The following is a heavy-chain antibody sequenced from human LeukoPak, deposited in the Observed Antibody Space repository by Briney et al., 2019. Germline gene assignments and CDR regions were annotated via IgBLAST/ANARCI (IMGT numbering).Heavy chain of an antibody. CDR2: IYPGDSDT. CDR3: ARRSVAARPGYNWFDP. CDR1: GYSFTSYW. V-gene: IGHV5-51*01. J-gene: IGHJ5*02. D-gene: IGHD6-6*01. Sequence: GESLKISCKGSGYSFTSYWIGWVRQMPGKGLEWMGIIYPGDSDTSYSPSFQGQVTISADKSISTAYLQWSSLKASDTAMYYCARRSVAARPGYNWFDPWGQGTLVTVSS.